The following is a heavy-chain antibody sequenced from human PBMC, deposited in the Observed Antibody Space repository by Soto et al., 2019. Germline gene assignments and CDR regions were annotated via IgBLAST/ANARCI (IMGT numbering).Heavy chain of an antibody. D-gene: IGHD4-17*01. Sequence: SETLSLTCTVSGGSISSGGYYWSWIRQHPGKGLEWIGYIYYSGSTYYNPSLKSRVTISVDTSKNQFSLKLSSVTAADTAVYYCARDSGDAGAFSYWGQGTLVTVSS. V-gene: IGHV4-31*03. CDR3: ARDSGDAGAFSY. CDR1: GGSISSGGYY. J-gene: IGHJ4*02. CDR2: IYYSGST.